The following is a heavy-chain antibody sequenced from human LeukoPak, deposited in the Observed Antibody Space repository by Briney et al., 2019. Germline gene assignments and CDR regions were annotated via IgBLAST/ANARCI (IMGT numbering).Heavy chain of an antibody. CDR2: ISAYNGNT. Sequence: ASVKVSCKASGYNFTGYGISWVRQAPGQGLEWMGWISAYNGNTNYAQKLQGRVTMTTDTSTSTAYMELRSLRSDDTAVYYCVRSTTRYYYDSSGYFDYWGQGTLVTVSS. V-gene: IGHV1-18*01. D-gene: IGHD3-22*01. CDR1: GYNFTGYG. CDR3: VRSTTRYYYDSSGYFDY. J-gene: IGHJ4*02.